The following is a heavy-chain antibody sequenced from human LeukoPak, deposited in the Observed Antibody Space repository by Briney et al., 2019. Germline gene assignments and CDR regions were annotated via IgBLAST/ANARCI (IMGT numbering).Heavy chain of an antibody. D-gene: IGHD2-21*02. CDR1: GFTFISYV. CDR2: ISSKWGST. J-gene: IGHJ4*02. V-gene: IGHV3-64*01. CDR3: ARGDCGGDWYSGDY. Sequence: GGSLRLSRAASGFTFISYVMHWVRQAPGKGLDYVSAISSKWGSTYYVYSVRGGFTISRDNSNNTLYLQMSSLRAEDMAVYYCARGDCGGDWYSGDYWGQGTLVTVSS.